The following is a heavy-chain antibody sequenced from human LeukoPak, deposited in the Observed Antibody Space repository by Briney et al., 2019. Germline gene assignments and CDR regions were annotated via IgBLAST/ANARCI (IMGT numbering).Heavy chain of an antibody. D-gene: IGHD1-1*01. CDR1: GFTFTSSA. Sequence: PGASVKVSCKASGFTFTSSAVQWVRQACGQGLEWIGWIVVGSGNTNYAQKFQERVTINRDMSTSTAYMELSSLRSEDTAVYYCATDDVTTGTKTALGYWGQGTLVTVSS. CDR3: ATDDVTTGTKTALGY. V-gene: IGHV1-58*01. J-gene: IGHJ4*02. CDR2: IVVGSGNT.